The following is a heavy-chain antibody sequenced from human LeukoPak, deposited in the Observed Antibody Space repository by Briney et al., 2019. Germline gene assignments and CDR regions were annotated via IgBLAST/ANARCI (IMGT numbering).Heavy chain of an antibody. CDR2: MNPNSGNT. Sequence: ASVKVSCKASGYTFTSYDINWVRQATGQGLGWMGWMNPNSGNTGYAQKFQGRVTMTRSTSISTAYMELSSLRSDDTAVYYCLISASDHYYFDYWGQGTLVTVSS. CDR3: LISASDHYYFDY. D-gene: IGHD6-13*01. CDR1: GYTFTSYD. J-gene: IGHJ4*02. V-gene: IGHV1-8*01.